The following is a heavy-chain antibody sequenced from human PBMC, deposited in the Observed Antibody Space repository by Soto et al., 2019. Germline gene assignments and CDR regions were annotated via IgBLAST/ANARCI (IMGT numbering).Heavy chain of an antibody. V-gene: IGHV3-33*01. Sequence: QVQLVESGGGVVQPGRSLRLSCAASGFTFSSYGMHWVRQAPGKGLEWVAVIWHDGSNKYYADSVKGRFTISRDNSKNTLYLQMNSLRAEDTAVYYCARDPCSGGSCYSFDYWGQGTLVTVSS. CDR2: IWHDGSNK. J-gene: IGHJ4*02. CDR1: GFTFSSYG. D-gene: IGHD2-15*01. CDR3: ARDPCSGGSCYSFDY.